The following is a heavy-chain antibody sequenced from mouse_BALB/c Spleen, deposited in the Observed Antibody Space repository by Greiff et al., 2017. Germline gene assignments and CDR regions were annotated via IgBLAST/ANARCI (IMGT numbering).Heavy chain of an antibody. Sequence: QVQLKESGPELVKPGASVKISCKASGYTFTDYYINWVKQKPGQGLEWIGWIYPGSGNTKYNEKFKGKATLTVDTSSSTAYMQLSSLTSEDTAVYFCARGVRYYAMDYWGQGTSVTVSS. CDR1: GYTFTDYY. J-gene: IGHJ4*01. V-gene: IGHV1-84*02. D-gene: IGHD2-14*01. CDR2: IYPGSGNT. CDR3: ARGVRYYAMDY.